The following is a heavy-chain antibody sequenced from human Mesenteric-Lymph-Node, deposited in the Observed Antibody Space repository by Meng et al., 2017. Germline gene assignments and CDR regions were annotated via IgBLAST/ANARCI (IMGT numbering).Heavy chain of an antibody. CDR3: ARDSVAVVAATRVAEVDP. Sequence: ASVKVSCKASGGTFSSYTISWVRQAPGQGLEWMGRINPNSGGTNYAQKFQGRVTMTRDTSISTAYMELSRLRSDDTAVYYGARDSVAVVAATRVAEVDPWGQGTLVTVSS. J-gene: IGHJ5*02. CDR1: GGTFSSYT. D-gene: IGHD2-15*01. V-gene: IGHV1-2*06. CDR2: INPNSGGT.